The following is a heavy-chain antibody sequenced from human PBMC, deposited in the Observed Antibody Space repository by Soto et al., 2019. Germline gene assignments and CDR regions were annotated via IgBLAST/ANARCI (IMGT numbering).Heavy chain of an antibody. Sequence: VGSLRLSCAASGFAFNDFAMNWVRQAPGKGPEWLSAISGSGDKTFHSDSVKGRFNISRDNSNNKMFLQMNSLRAEDTAIYYCAKGASHAPFEKWGRGTLVTVSS. CDR3: AKGASHAPFEK. CDR2: ISGSGDKT. J-gene: IGHJ4*02. V-gene: IGHV3-23*01. CDR1: GFAFNDFA.